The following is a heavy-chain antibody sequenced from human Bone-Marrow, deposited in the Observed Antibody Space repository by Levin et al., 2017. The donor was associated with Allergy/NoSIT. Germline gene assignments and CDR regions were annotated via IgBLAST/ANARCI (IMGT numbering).Heavy chain of an antibody. Sequence: ASVKVSCKASGYKFDDYAINWLRLAPGRRLEWVGWINPKTWRATYAQGFSGRFVFSMDNSVTTAYMHIRGLKAEDTAIYYCARDLFNLVEAAVSGNWFDPWGQGTLVTVSS. V-gene: IGHV7-4-1*02. J-gene: IGHJ5*02. D-gene: IGHD2-15*01. CDR3: ARDLFNLVEAAVSGNWFDP. CDR2: INPKTWRA. CDR1: GYKFDDYA.